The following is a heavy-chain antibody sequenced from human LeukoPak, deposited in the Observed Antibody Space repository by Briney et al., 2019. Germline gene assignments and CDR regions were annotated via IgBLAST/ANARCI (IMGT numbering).Heavy chain of an antibody. V-gene: IGHV4-4*07. D-gene: IGHD3-22*01. CDR1: GGSIRNYF. Sequence: SETLSLTCSVSGGSIRNYFWSWIRQPAGKGLEWIERIYTSGSTDYNPSLRSRVTMSVDTSRNQFSLRLTSTTAADTAVYYCARESKSYDGSGFYHDYWGQGTLVAVSS. J-gene: IGHJ4*02. CDR2: IYTSGST. CDR3: ARESKSYDGSGFYHDY.